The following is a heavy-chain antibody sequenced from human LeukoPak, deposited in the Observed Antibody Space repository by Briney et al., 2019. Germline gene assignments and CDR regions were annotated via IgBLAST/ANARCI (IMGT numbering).Heavy chain of an antibody. V-gene: IGHV2-70*11. J-gene: IGHJ4*02. CDR3: ARNSGWELLPDY. CDR2: IDWDDDK. Sequence: SGPALVKPTQTLTLTCTFSGFSLSTSGMCVSWIRQPPGKALEWLARIDWDDDKYYSTSLKTRLTISKDTSKNQVVLTMTNMDPVDTATYYCARNSGWELLPDYWGQGTLVTVSS. D-gene: IGHD1-26*01. CDR1: GFSLSTSGMC.